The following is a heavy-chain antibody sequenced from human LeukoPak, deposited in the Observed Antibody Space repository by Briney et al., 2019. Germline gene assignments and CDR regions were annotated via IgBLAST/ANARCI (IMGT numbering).Heavy chain of an antibody. D-gene: IGHD5-18*01. CDR1: AFTFRSYA. J-gene: IGHJ4*02. CDR2: VSGSGGST. V-gene: IGHV3-23*01. Sequence: GGSLRLSCAASAFTFRSYAMIWVRQAPEKGLEWVSTVSGSGGSTYYADSVKGRFTISRDNSNNTLYLQMNGLRAEDTAVYYCAKGAASRGYTYVANWGQGTLVTVSS. CDR3: AKGAASRGYTYVAN.